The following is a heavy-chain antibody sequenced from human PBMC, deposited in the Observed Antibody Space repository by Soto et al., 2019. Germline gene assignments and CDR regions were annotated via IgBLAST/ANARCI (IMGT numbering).Heavy chain of an antibody. CDR1: GGSISSGDYY. CDR2: IYYSGST. Sequence: SETLSLTCSVSGGSISSGDYYWNWIRQPPGKGLEWIGHIYYSGSTYYNSSLKSRVTISLDTSKNQFSLKLSSVTAADTAVYYCARSPTIWGQGTLVTVSS. CDR3: ARSPTI. J-gene: IGHJ4*02. V-gene: IGHV4-30-4*01. D-gene: IGHD5-12*01.